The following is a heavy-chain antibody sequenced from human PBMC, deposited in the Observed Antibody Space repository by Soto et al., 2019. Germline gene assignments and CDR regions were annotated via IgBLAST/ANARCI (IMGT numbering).Heavy chain of an antibody. J-gene: IGHJ4*02. CDR2: IYYSGST. CDR1: GGSIGSSSYY. CDR3: ARHSSYDILTGYYPYYFDY. Sequence: SETLSLTCTVSGGSIGSSSYYWGWIRQPPGKGLEWIGSIYYSGSTYYNPSLKSRVTISVDTSKNQFSLKLSSVTAADTAVYYCARHSSYDILTGYYPYYFDYWGQGTLVTVSS. V-gene: IGHV4-39*01. D-gene: IGHD3-9*01.